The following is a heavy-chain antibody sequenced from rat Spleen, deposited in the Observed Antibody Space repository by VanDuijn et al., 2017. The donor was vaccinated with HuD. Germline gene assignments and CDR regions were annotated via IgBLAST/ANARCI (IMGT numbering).Heavy chain of an antibody. Sequence: EVQLQESGPGLVKPSQSLSLTCSVTDYSITSNYWGWIRKFPGNKMEWMGFITYSGTTTYNPSLKSRIPITLDTSKNQFFLQLNSVTTEDTATYFCARYTATISFDYWGRGVMVTVSS. J-gene: IGHJ2*01. V-gene: IGHV3-1*01. CDR2: ITYSGTT. CDR3: ARYTATISFDY. D-gene: IGHD1-10*01. CDR1: DYSITSNY.